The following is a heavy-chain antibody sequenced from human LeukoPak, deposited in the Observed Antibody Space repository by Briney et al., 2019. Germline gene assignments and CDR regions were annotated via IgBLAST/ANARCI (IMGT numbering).Heavy chain of an antibody. CDR1: GFTFSSYA. CDR3: AKDLTLVYYGSGSFDY. CDR2: ISYDGSNK. J-gene: IGHJ4*02. Sequence: PGRSLRLSCAASGFTFSSYAMHWVRRAPGKGLEWVAVISYDGSNKYYADSVKGRFTISRDNSKNTLYLQMNSLRAEDTAVYYCAKDLTLVYYGSGSFDYWGQGTLVTVSS. V-gene: IGHV3-30*18. D-gene: IGHD3-10*01.